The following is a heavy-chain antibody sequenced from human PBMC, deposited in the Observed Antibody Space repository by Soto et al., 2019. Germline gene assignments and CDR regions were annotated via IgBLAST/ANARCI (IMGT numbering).Heavy chain of an antibody. Sequence: AAVKVSCKASGYTFTSYGISWVRQAPGQGLEWMGWISAYNGNTNYAQKLQGRVTMTTDTSTSTAYMELRSLRSDDTAVYYCARKHYNFWSGYGNRFDPWGQGTLVTVYS. D-gene: IGHD3-3*01. CDR2: ISAYNGNT. CDR3: ARKHYNFWSGYGNRFDP. CDR1: GYTFTSYG. J-gene: IGHJ5*02. V-gene: IGHV1-18*04.